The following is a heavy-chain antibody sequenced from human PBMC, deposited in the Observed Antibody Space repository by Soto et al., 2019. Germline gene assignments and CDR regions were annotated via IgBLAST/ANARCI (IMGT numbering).Heavy chain of an antibody. CDR3: ARDPGFVVVTATSRVGFDP. CDR2: IYYSGST. J-gene: IGHJ5*02. D-gene: IGHD2-21*02. V-gene: IGHV4-31*03. Sequence: QVQLQESGPGLVKPSQTLSLTCTVSGGSISSGGYYWSWIRQHPGKGLEWIGYIYYSGSTYYNPSLKSRVTISVDTSKNQFSLKLSSVTAADTAVYYCARDPGFVVVTATSRVGFDPWGQGTLVTVSS. CDR1: GGSISSGGYY.